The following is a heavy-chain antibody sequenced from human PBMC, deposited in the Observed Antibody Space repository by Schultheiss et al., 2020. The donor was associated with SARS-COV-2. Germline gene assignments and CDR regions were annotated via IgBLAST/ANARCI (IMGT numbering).Heavy chain of an antibody. Sequence: GGSLRLSCAASGFTFSDFYMNWIRQAPGKGLEWVSTISGSGGSTYHAHSVKGRFTISRDNSKNTLYLQMNSLRAEDTAVYYCARDQWCGSTSCYTDYWGQGTLVTVSS. CDR3: ARDQWCGSTSCYTDY. CDR2: ISGSGGST. D-gene: IGHD2-2*02. CDR1: GFTFSDFY. V-gene: IGHV3-23*01. J-gene: IGHJ4*02.